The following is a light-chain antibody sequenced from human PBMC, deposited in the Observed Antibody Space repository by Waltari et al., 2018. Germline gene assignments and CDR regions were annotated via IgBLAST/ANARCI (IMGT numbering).Light chain of an antibody. CDR3: QQTYVFPRT. CDR1: QNIATF. J-gene: IGKJ1*01. Sequence: DFQMTQSPSSLSASVGDNVTITCRASQNIATFLNWFQHRPGQAPDLLIYGASTLHRGVPSRFTGSGSGTEFTLTISSVQPGDFATYYCQQTYVFPRTFGQGTKVEMK. V-gene: IGKV1-39*01. CDR2: GAS.